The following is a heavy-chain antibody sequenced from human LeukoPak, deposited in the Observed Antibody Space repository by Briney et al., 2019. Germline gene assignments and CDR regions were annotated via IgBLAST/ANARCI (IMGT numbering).Heavy chain of an antibody. CDR3: ARLGIGVVPSAMLGDYYFDY. CDR2: IYYSGST. J-gene: IGHJ4*02. CDR1: GGSISSYY. V-gene: IGHV4-59*08. Sequence: SSETLSLTCTVSGGSISSYYWSWIRQPPGKGLEWIRYIYYSGSTNYNPSLKSRVTISVDTSKNQFSLKLTSVTAADTAVYYCARLGIGVVPSAMLGDYYFDYWGQGTLVTVSS. D-gene: IGHD2-2*01.